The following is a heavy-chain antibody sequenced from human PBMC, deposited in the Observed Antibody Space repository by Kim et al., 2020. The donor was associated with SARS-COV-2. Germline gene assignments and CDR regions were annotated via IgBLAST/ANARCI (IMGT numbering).Heavy chain of an antibody. CDR1: GFTFSSFA. CDR3: AKYRNFAATQYFDS. V-gene: IGHV3-23*01. CDR2: ISGSGVNI. Sequence: GGSLRHSCLGSGFTFSSFAMSWVRQAPGKGLEWVSAISGSGVNIFYEDSVEGRFTISRDNSKNTLYLQMNSLGAEDTAIYYCAKYRNFAATQYFDSWGQG. J-gene: IGHJ4*02. D-gene: IGHD1-7*01.